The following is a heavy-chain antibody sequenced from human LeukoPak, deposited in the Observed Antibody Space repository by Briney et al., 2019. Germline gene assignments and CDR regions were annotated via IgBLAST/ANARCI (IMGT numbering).Heavy chain of an antibody. J-gene: IGHJ4*02. D-gene: IGHD6-19*01. CDR3: ARQKYSGGHYYFDY. CDR1: GGTFSSYA. Sequence: GASVKVSCKASGGTFSSYAISWVRQAPGQGLEWMGRIIPILAIANYAQKFQGRVTITADKSTSTAYMELSSLRSEDTAVYYCARQKYSGGHYYFDYWGQGTLVTVSS. CDR2: IIPILAIA. V-gene: IGHV1-69*04.